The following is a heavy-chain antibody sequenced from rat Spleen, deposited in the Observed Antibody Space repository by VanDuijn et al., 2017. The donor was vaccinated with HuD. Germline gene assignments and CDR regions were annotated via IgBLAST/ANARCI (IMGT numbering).Heavy chain of an antibody. V-gene: IGHV5-31*01. CDR3: TRGGFFRY. CDR2: ITNTGGST. J-gene: IGHJ2*01. Sequence: EVQLVESGGGLVQPGRSLKLSCVASGFTFNNYWMTWIRQAPGKGLEWVASITNTGGSTYYPDSVKGRFTISRDTAQNTLYLQMSSLRSEDTATYDLTRGGFFRYWGQGVMVTVSS. D-gene: IGHD1-6*01. CDR1: GFTFNNYW.